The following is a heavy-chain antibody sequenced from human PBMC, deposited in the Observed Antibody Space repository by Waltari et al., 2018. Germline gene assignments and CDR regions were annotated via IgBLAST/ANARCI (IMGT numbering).Heavy chain of an antibody. CDR3: AKDMFYDSSGYYYSHFDY. Sequence: EVQLLESGGGLVQPGGSLRLSCAASGFTFSSYAMSWVHQAPGKGLEWVSVIYSGGSTYYADSVKGRFTISRDNSKNTLYLQMNSLRAEDTAVYYCAKDMFYDSSGYYYSHFDYWGQGTLVTVSS. J-gene: IGHJ4*02. CDR2: IYSGGST. D-gene: IGHD3-22*01. CDR1: GFTFSSYA. V-gene: IGHV3-23*03.